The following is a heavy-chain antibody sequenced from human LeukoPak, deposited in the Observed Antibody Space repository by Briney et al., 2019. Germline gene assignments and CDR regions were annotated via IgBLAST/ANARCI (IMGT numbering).Heavy chain of an antibody. V-gene: IGHV4-59*01. D-gene: IGHD3-22*01. CDR3: ARDSPYYYDKGYMDV. CDR1: GGSISSYY. CDR2: IYYSGCT. Sequence: PSETLSLTCTVSGGSISSYYWSWIRQPPGKGLEWIGYIYYSGCTNYNPSLKSRVTISVDTSKNQFSLKLSSVTAADTAVYYCARDSPYYYDKGYMDVWGKGTTVTVSS. J-gene: IGHJ6*03.